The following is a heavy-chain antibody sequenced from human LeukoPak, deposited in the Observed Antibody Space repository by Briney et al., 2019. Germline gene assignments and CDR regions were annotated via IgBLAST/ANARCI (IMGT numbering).Heavy chain of an antibody. CDR1: GYTFTRYN. CDR2: INPNSGGT. CDR3: ARYPRSGWYLKGWLDP. D-gene: IGHD6-19*01. Sequence: ASVKVSCKASGYTFTRYNMHWVRQSPGQGLEWMGWINPNSGGTNYAQKFQGRVTMTRDPSTSTASMELSRLQYDDTTRYYCARYPRSGWYLKGWLDPWGEGTLVTVSS. V-gene: IGHV1-2*02. J-gene: IGHJ5*02.